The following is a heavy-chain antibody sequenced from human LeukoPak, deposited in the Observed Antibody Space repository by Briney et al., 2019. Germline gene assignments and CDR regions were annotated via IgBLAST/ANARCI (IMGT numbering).Heavy chain of an antibody. Sequence: GGSLRLSCAASGFTFDDYDMSWVRQVPGKGLEWVANIKQDGSEKFYVDSVKGRFTISRDSAKKSLCLQMNSLRTEDTAVYYCARGYYYDSSGYYLDYWGQGTLVTVSS. D-gene: IGHD3-22*01. CDR3: ARGYYYDSSGYYLDY. V-gene: IGHV3-7*03. J-gene: IGHJ4*02. CDR2: IKQDGSEK. CDR1: GFTFDDYD.